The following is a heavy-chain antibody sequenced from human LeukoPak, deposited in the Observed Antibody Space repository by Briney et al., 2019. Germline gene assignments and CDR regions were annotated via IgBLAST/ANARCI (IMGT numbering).Heavy chain of an antibody. D-gene: IGHD5-12*01. CDR3: TRRDSGYDSIGDY. Sequence: PGGPLRLFCAASGFIFSGSAMHWVRQASGKGRECVGRFRSKANSYARAYGAGVKGRLTISREDSKNTANEQIESLKTEDSAVYYCTRRDSGYDSIGDYWGQGTLVTVSS. CDR1: GFIFSGSA. V-gene: IGHV3-73*01. CDR2: FRSKANSYAR. J-gene: IGHJ4*02.